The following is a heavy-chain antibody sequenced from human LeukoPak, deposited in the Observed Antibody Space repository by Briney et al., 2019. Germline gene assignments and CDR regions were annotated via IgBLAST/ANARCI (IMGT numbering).Heavy chain of an antibody. V-gene: IGHV5-10-1*01. J-gene: IGHJ3*02. CDR3: ARGGAVERYCSSTSCYWVDAFDI. D-gene: IGHD2-2*01. Sequence: GESLKISCKGSGYSFTSYWISWVRQMPGKGPEWEGRIDPSDYYTIYSPPLQGHVTISADKSISTAYLQWSSLKASDTAMYYCARGGAVERYCSSTSCYWVDAFDIWGQGTMVTVSS. CDR2: IDPSDYYT. CDR1: GYSFTSYW.